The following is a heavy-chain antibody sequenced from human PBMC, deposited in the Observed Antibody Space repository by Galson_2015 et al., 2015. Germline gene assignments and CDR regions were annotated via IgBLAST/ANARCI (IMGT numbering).Heavy chain of an antibody. CDR1: GFTFSSYS. J-gene: IGHJ3*02. D-gene: IGHD6-19*01. CDR3: ASLIALRSSGPTAAFDI. CDR2: ISSSSSYI. Sequence: SLRLSCAASGFTFSSYSMNWVRQAPGKGLEWVSSISSSSSYIYYADSVKGRFTISRDNAKNSLYLLMNSLRAEDTAVYYCASLIALRSSGPTAAFDIWGQGTMVTVSS. V-gene: IGHV3-21*01.